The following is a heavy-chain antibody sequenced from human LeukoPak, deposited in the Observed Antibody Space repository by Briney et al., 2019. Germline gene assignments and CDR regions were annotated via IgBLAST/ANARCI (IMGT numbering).Heavy chain of an antibody. D-gene: IGHD1-26*01. J-gene: IGHJ4*02. Sequence: GGSLRLSCAASGFTFSSYAMSWVRQAPGKGLEWVSAISGSGGSTYYADSVKGRFAISRDNSKNTLYLQMNSLRAEDTAVYYCAKGGPIVGATWGTLGDWGQGILVTVSS. CDR3: AKGGPIVGATWGTLGD. V-gene: IGHV3-23*01. CDR1: GFTFSSYA. CDR2: ISGSGGST.